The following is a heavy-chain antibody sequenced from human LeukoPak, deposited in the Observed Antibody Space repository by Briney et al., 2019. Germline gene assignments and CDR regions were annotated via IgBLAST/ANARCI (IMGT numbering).Heavy chain of an antibody. V-gene: IGHV4-39*06. D-gene: IGHD4-11*01. Sequence: SQTLSLTCPLSSPSISSTCYDSGWLHEPPGKGLEGFVRIDESGSTHYNPSLKNRVTISGDTSKNQSAVKLSSVTAADAAVYYCARLGTVRYGNLNYWGQGTLVTVSS. CDR1: SPSISSTCYD. CDR2: IDESGST. CDR3: ARLGTVRYGNLNY. J-gene: IGHJ4*02.